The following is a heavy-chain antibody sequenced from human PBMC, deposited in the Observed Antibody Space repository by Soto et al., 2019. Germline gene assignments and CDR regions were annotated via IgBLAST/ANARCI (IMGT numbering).Heavy chain of an antibody. CDR2: IYYSGST. D-gene: IGHD5-18*01. V-gene: IGHV4-59*01. CDR1: GGSISSYY. CDR3: ARSPWVDTAMVTNLDFDY. J-gene: IGHJ4*02. Sequence: SETLFLTCTVSGGSISSYYWSWVRQPPGKGLEWIGYIYYSGSTNYNPSLKSRVTISVDTSKNQFSLKLSSVTAADTAVYYCARSPWVDTAMVTNLDFDYWGQGTLVTVSS.